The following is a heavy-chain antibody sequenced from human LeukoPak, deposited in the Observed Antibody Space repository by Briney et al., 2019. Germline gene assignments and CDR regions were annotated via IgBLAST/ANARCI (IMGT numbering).Heavy chain of an antibody. CDR3: AREYYDILTGYYNHY. D-gene: IGHD3-9*01. J-gene: IGHJ4*02. V-gene: IGHV3-53*01. Sequence: GGSLRLSCAASGFTVSSKYMSWVRQAPGKGLEWVSVIYSGGSTYYADSVKGRFTISRDNSKNTLYLQMNSLRAEDTAVYYCAREYYDILTGYYNHYWGQGTLVTVSS. CDR2: IYSGGST. CDR1: GFTVSSKY.